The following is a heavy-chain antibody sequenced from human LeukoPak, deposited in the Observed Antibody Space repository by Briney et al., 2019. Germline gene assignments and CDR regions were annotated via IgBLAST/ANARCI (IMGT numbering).Heavy chain of an antibody. V-gene: IGHV4-59*08. CDR2: IYYSGST. CDR3: ARGGSGTASFDY. J-gene: IGHJ4*02. D-gene: IGHD2-15*01. CDR1: GGSTISNY. Sequence: SETLSLTCTVSGGSTISNYWSWIRQPPGKGLEWIGYIYYSGSTNYNPSLKSRVTMSVDTSKNQFPLKLKSVTAADTAVYYCARGGSGTASFDYWGQGTLVTVSS.